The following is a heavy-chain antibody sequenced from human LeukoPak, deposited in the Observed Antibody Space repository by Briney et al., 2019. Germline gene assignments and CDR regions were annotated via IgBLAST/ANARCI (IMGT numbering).Heavy chain of an antibody. V-gene: IGHV4-39*01. D-gene: IGHD3-22*01. CDR2: IYYSGST. CDR3: ARRRYESGTSYPSYFDY. J-gene: IGHJ4*02. CDR1: GFTFSTYW. Sequence: GSLRLSCAASGFTFSTYWMSWIRQPPGKGLEWIGNIYYSGSTYYNPSLKSRVTISVDTSKNQFSLKLSSVTAADTAVYYCARRRYESGTSYPSYFDYWGQGTLVTVSS.